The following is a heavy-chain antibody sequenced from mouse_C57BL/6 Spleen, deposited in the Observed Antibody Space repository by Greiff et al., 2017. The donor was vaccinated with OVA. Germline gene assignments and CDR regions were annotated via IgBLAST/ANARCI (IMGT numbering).Heavy chain of an antibody. D-gene: IGHD1-1*02. Sequence: QVQLQQSGPELVKPGASVKISCKASGYAFSSSWMNWVKQRPGKGLEWIGRIYPGDGDTNYNGKFKGKATLTADKSSSTAYMQLSSLTSEDSAVYFCARGGGYYWYFDVWGTGTTDTVSS. CDR2: IYPGDGDT. CDR1: GYAFSSSW. CDR3: ARGGGYYWYFDV. J-gene: IGHJ1*03. V-gene: IGHV1-82*01.